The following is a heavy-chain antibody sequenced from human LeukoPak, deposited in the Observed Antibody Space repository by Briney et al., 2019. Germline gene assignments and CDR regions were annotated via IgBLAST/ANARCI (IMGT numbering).Heavy chain of an antibody. CDR1: GFTFSSYS. CDR2: ISSSSSTI. CDR3: ASRDGYNQGPPG. J-gene: IGHJ4*02. D-gene: IGHD5-24*01. V-gene: IGHV3-48*04. Sequence: AGGSLRLSCAASGFTFSSYSVNWVRQAPGKGLEWVSYISSSSSTIYYADSVKGRFTISRDNAKNSLYLQMNSLRAEDTAVYYCASRDGYNQGPPGWGQGTLVTVSS.